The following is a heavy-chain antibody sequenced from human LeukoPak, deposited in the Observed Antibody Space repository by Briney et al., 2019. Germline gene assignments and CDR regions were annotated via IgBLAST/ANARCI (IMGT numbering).Heavy chain of an antibody. CDR3: VSPVVTPVTYFDY. Sequence: SETLSLTCSVSGGSISSHYWSWIRQPAGKGLEWIGRIYTRETTNYNPSLKSRVTMSVDPSKNQVSLRLSSVTAADTAVYYCVSPVVTPVTYFDYWGQGTLVTVSS. J-gene: IGHJ4*02. D-gene: IGHD4-23*01. V-gene: IGHV4-4*07. CDR2: IYTRETT. CDR1: GGSISSHY.